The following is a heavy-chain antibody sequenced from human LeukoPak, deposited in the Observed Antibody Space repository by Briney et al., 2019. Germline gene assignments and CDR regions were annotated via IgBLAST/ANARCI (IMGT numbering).Heavy chain of an antibody. Sequence: GGSLRLSCAASGFGFSYYIIHWVRQAPGKGLEWVAVISKDGDNEYYADSVKGRFTISRDNSKNTLYLQMNSLRAEDTAVYYCAKGTGTTIAFDIWGQGTMVTVSS. D-gene: IGHD1-1*01. CDR2: ISKDGDNE. CDR3: AKGTGTTIAFDI. CDR1: GFGFSYYI. V-gene: IGHV3-30*04. J-gene: IGHJ3*02.